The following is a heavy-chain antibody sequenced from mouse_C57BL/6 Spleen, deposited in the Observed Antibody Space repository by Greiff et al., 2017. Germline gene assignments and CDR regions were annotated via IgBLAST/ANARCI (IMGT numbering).Heavy chain of an antibody. CDR2: INPSSGYT. CDR3: ARDSSGYPFAY. J-gene: IGHJ3*01. D-gene: IGHD3-2*02. CDR1: GYTFTSYT. V-gene: IGHV1-4*01. Sequence: QVQLQQSGAELARPGASVKMSCKASGYTFTSYTMHWVKQRPGQGLEWIGYINPSSGYTKYNQKFKDKATSTADKSSSTAYMQLSLLTSEDSAVYYCARDSSGYPFAYWGQGTLVTVSA.